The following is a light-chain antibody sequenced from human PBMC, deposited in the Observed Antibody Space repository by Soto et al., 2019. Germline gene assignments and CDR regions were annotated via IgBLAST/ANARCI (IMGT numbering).Light chain of an antibody. CDR3: QQYGSSGT. CDR1: QSVSSSY. Sequence: EIVLTQSPGTLSLSPGERGTLSCRATQSVSSSYLAWYQQKPGQAPRLLIYGASIRATGIPDRFSGSGSGTDFTLTISRLEPEDFAVYYCQQYGSSGTFGQGTKVDIK. CDR2: GAS. V-gene: IGKV3-20*01. J-gene: IGKJ1*01.